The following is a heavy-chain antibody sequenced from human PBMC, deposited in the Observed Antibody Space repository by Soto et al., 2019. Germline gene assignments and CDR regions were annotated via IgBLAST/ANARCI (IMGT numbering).Heavy chain of an antibody. J-gene: IGHJ4*02. Sequence: PSETLSLTCTVSGGSISSSSYYWGWIRQPPGKGLEWIGSIYYSGSTYYNPSLKSRVTISVDTSKNQFSLKLSSVTAADTAVYYCAVNGGYSYGLPVDYWGQGTLVTVSS. CDR2: IYYSGST. CDR3: AVNGGYSYGLPVDY. V-gene: IGHV4-39*01. CDR1: GGSISSSSYY. D-gene: IGHD5-18*01.